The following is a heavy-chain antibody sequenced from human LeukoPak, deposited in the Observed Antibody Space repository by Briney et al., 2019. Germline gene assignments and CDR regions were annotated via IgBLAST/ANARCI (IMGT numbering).Heavy chain of an antibody. J-gene: IGHJ3*02. D-gene: IGHD3-10*01. CDR3: AKSNGYGLVDI. CDR1: GFTFSNYW. V-gene: IGHV4-39*07. Sequence: GSLRLSCAASGFTFSNYWMNWVRQAPGKGLEWIGSIYYSGSTYYSPSLKSRVTISLDTPRNQFSLKLNSVTAADTAVYYCAKSNGYGLVDIWGQGTMVTVSS. CDR2: IYYSGST.